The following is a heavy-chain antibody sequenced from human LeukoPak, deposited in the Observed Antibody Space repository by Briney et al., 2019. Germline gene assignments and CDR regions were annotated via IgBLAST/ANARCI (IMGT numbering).Heavy chain of an antibody. J-gene: IGHJ6*03. Sequence: SETLSLTCVISGGSISSDFWSWIRQPAGKGLEWIGRVYTSGGTNYNPSLKSRVTISIDTAKNQISLKVRSVTAADTAIYYCAGGHSGSSAKILYYYYMDVWGKGTTVTVSS. CDR1: GGSISSDF. CDR3: AGGHSGSSAKILYYYYMDV. CDR2: VYTSGGT. D-gene: IGHD1-26*01. V-gene: IGHV4-4*07.